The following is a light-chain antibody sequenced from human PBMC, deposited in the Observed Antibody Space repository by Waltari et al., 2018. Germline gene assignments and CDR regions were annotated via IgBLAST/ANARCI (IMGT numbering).Light chain of an antibody. CDR1: NHNIGSYA. V-gene: IGLV1-44*01. Sequence: QSALTQAASVSGTEGQTVTLSCTGNNHNIGSYAVGWYQQVSHGAPKTLMFGYSLASGIPDRFSASKSGTISYLTISGLQPEDEADYYCSTWDYSLSVWVFGGGTKLTVL. CDR3: STWDYSLSVWV. CDR2: GYS. J-gene: IGLJ3*02.